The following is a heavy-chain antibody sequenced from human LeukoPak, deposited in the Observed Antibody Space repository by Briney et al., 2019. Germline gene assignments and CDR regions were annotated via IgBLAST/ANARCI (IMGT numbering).Heavy chain of an antibody. Sequence: GGSLRLSCAASAFTFSSYSMNWVRQAPGKGLEWVSSISSSSSYIYYADSVKGRFTISRDNSKNTLYLQMNSLRAEDTAVYYCAKDGDWTPAPPDYWGQGTLVTVSS. V-gene: IGHV3-21*04. D-gene: IGHD2-21*01. CDR1: AFTFSSYS. J-gene: IGHJ4*02. CDR3: AKDGDWTPAPPDY. CDR2: ISSSSSYI.